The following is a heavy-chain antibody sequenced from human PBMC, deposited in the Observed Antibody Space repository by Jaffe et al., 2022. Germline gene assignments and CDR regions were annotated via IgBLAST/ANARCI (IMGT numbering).Heavy chain of an antibody. CDR2: IYFSGTT. D-gene: IGHD6-19*01. CDR3: ARHSSYWSLRGDLDY. J-gene: IGHJ4*02. Sequence: QLQLQESGPGLVKPSETLSLTCSVSGGSISSSSYYWGWVRQPPGKGLEWIGSIYFSGTTYCSPSLKSRVTISVDTSKNDFSLKLSSVTAADTAVYYCARHSSYWSLRGDLDYWGQGTLVTVSS. CDR1: GGSISSSSYY. V-gene: IGHV4-39*01.